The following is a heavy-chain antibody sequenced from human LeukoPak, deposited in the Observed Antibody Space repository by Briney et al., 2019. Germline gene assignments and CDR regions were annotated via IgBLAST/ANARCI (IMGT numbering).Heavy chain of an antibody. CDR2: VYHSGST. CDR1: GYSISSGYY. Sequence: PSETLSLTCTVSGYSISSGYYWGWIRQPPGKGLEWIGSVYHSGSTYYNPSLKSRVTISVDTSKNQFSLKLSSVTAADTAVYYCASSYYDSSGYWLAWGQGTLVTVSS. V-gene: IGHV4-38-2*02. D-gene: IGHD3-22*01. CDR3: ASSYYDSSGYWLA. J-gene: IGHJ4*02.